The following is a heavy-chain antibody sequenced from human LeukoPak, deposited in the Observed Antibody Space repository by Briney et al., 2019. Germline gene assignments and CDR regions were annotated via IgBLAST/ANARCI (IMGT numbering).Heavy chain of an antibody. Sequence: GASVKVSCKASGYTFTGYYMHWVRQAPGQGLEWMGWINPNSGGTNYAQKFQGRVTMTRDTSISTAYMELSRLRFDDTAVYYCARVTPGIAAAGPPRRFDPWGQGTLVTVSS. CDR2: INPNSGGT. D-gene: IGHD6-13*01. V-gene: IGHV1-2*02. J-gene: IGHJ5*02. CDR1: GYTFTGYY. CDR3: ARVTPGIAAAGPPRRFDP.